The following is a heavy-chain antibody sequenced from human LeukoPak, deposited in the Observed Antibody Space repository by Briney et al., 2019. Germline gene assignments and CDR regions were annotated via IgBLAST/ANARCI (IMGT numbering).Heavy chain of an antibody. CDR1: GGSFSGYY. D-gene: IGHD2-2*01. Sequence: SETLSLTCAVYGGSFSGYYWSWIRQPPEKGLEWIGEINHSGSTNYNPSLKSRVTISVDTSKNQFSLKLSSVTAADTAVYYCARGQPATIDYWGQGTLVTVSS. CDR2: INHSGST. CDR3: ARGQPATIDY. V-gene: IGHV4-34*01. J-gene: IGHJ4*02.